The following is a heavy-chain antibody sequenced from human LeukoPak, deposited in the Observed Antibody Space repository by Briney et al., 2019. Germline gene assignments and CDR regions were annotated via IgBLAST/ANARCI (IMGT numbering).Heavy chain of an antibody. CDR3: AREGGTGAFDI. V-gene: IGHV4-39*07. J-gene: IGHJ3*02. Sequence: SETLSLTCTVSGGSISSSSYYWGWVRQPPGKGLEWIGTIYYSGSTNYNPSLKSRVTISVDTSKNQFSLKLSSVTAADTAVYYCAREGGTGAFDIWGQGTMVTASP. CDR1: GGSISSSSYY. CDR2: IYYSGST. D-gene: IGHD1-14*01.